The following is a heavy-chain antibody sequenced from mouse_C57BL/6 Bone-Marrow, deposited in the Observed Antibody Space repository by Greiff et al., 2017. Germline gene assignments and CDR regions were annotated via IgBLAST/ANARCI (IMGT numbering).Heavy chain of an antibody. Sequence: EVQLVESGGDLVKPGGSLKLSCAASGFTFSSYGMSWVRQTPDKRLEWVATISSGGSYTYYPDSVKGRFTISRDNAKNTLYLQMSSLKSEDTAMYYCAREILRDFDYWGQGTTLTVSS. CDR3: AREILRDFDY. CDR1: GFTFSSYG. CDR2: ISSGGSYT. J-gene: IGHJ2*01. D-gene: IGHD1-1*01. V-gene: IGHV5-6*01.